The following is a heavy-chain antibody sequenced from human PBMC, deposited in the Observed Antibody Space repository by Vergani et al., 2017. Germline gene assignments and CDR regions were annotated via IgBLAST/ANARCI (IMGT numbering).Heavy chain of an antibody. CDR1: GFTFSSYA. J-gene: IGHJ6*02. CDR2: ISSSSSYI. Sequence: EVQLLESGGGLVQPGGSLRLSCAASGFTFSSYAMNWVRQAPGKGLEWVSSISSSSSYIYYADSVKGRFTISRDNAKNSLYLQMNSLRAEDTAVYYCARDFQEVTTYYYYGMDVWGQGTTVTVSS. V-gene: IGHV3-21*01. D-gene: IGHD4-17*01. CDR3: ARDFQEVTTYYYYGMDV.